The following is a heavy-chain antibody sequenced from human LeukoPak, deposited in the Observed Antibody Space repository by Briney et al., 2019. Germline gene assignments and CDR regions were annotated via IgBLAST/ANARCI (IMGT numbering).Heavy chain of an antibody. Sequence: SETLSLTCTVSGGSISSYYWSWIRQPPGKGLEWIGYICYSGSTNYNPSLKSRVTISVDTSKNRFSLKLSSVTAADTAVYYCARDGLGYSSSWHTFDYWGQGTLVTVSS. D-gene: IGHD6-13*01. CDR1: GGSISSYY. V-gene: IGHV4-59*01. CDR3: ARDGLGYSSSWHTFDY. J-gene: IGHJ4*02. CDR2: ICYSGST.